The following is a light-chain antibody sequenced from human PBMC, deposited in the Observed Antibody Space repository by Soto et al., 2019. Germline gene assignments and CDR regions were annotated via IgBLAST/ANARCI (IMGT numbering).Light chain of an antibody. CDR3: QSYDSSFVL. V-gene: IGLV6-57*04. J-gene: IGLJ2*01. CDR1: SGGIANNY. CDR2: ERN. Sequence: NFMLTQPHSVSESPGETVTISCTRTSGGIANNYVQWYQQRPGSAPTIVIYERNQRPSGVPDRFSGSTDGSSNSASLTISGLQTEDEADYYCQSYDSSFVLFGGGTKVTVL.